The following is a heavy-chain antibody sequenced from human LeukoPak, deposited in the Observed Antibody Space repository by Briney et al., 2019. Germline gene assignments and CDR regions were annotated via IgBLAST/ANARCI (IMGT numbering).Heavy chain of an antibody. CDR2: IYYSGST. D-gene: IGHD3-3*01. CDR3: ARQHSRGDFWSGYQIDY. J-gene: IGHJ4*02. V-gene: IGHV4-61*05. Sequence: PSETLSLTCTVSGGSTSSSSYYWGWIRQPPGKGLEWIGYIYYSGSTNYNPSLKSRVTISVDTSKNQFSLKLSSVTAADTAVYYCARQHSRGDFWSGYQIDYWGQGTLVTVSS. CDR1: GGSTSSSSYY.